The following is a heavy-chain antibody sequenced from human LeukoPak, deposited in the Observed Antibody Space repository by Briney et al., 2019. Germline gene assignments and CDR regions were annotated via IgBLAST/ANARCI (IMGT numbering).Heavy chain of an antibody. CDR3: ATHGYYDKYIDY. Sequence: ASVKVSCKVSGYTLTELSMHWVRQAPGKGLEWMGGFDPEDGETIYAQKFQGRVTMTKDTSTDTAYMELSSLRSEDTAVYYCATHGYYDKYIDYWGQGTLVTVSS. CDR1: GYTLTELS. V-gene: IGHV1-24*01. J-gene: IGHJ4*02. CDR2: FDPEDGET. D-gene: IGHD3-22*01.